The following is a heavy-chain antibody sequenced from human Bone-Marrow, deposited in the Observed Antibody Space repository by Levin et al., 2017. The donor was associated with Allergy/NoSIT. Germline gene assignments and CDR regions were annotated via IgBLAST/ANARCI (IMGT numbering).Heavy chain of an antibody. CDR1: GFNFNAYS. D-gene: IGHD7-27*01. CDR3: ARDPNWGNWFDP. CDR2: ISIDVSVK. Sequence: GGSLRLSCSTSGFNFNAYSMSWVRQAPGKGLEWLADISIDVSVKQYVDAVKGRFTVSRDNAKNSLHLQMNSLRVDDTAVYYCARDPNWGNWFDPWGQGTLVTVSS. J-gene: IGHJ5*02. V-gene: IGHV3-7*01.